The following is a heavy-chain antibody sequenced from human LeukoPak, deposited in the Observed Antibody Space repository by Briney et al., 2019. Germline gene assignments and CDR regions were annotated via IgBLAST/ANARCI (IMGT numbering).Heavy chain of an antibody. V-gene: IGHV4-59*12. J-gene: IGHJ4*02. CDR2: IYYSGST. D-gene: IGHD3-3*01. CDR1: GGSISSYY. CDR3: ARGQTYYDFWSGFY. Sequence: SETLSLTCTVSGGSISSYYWSWLRQPPGKGLEWIGYIYYSGSTNYNPSLKSRVTISVDTSKNQFSLKLSSVTAADTAVYYCARGQTYYDFWSGFYWGQGTLVTVSS.